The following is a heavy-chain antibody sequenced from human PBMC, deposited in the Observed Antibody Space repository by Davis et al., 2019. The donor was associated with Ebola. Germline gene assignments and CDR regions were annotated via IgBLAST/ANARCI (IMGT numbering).Heavy chain of an antibody. CDR1: GFTFSSYS. D-gene: IGHD3-9*01. CDR3: ARVNAVTGYSRFDA. V-gene: IGHV3-20*01. CDR2: INWNGGSA. Sequence: GESLKISCAASGFTFSSYSMNWVRQAPGKGLEWVSGINWNGGSAGYADSVKGRFTISRDNAKNSLYLRMNSLRAEDTAFYHCARVNAVTGYSRFDAWGQGTLVTVAS. J-gene: IGHJ5*02.